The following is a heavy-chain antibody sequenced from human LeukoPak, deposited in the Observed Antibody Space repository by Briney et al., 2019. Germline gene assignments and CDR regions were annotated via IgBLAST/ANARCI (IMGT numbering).Heavy chain of an antibody. V-gene: IGHV3-11*01. CDR1: GFTFSDYY. CDR3: ARDLRGIPLWGESDAFDI. D-gene: IGHD5-18*01. J-gene: IGHJ3*02. Sequence: PGGSLRLSCAASGFTFSDYYMSWIRQAPGKGLEGVSYISSSGSTIYYADSVKGRFTISRDNAKNSLNLKMTSLRAEDTAVYYCARDLRGIPLWGESDAFDIWGQGTMVTVSS. CDR2: ISSSGSTI.